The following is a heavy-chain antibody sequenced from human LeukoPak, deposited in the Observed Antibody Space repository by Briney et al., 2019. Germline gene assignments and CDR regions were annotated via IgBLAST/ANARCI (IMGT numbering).Heavy chain of an antibody. CDR2: IYYSGST. CDR1: GGSISSSTYF. CDR3: ATDVVRGFY. D-gene: IGHD3-10*01. Sequence: SETLSLTCTVSGGSISSSTYFWGWIRQPPGKGLEWIGGIYYSGSTYYNPSLKSRVTISVDTSKNQFSLKLTSVTAADTAVYYCATDVVRGFYWGQGTLVTVSS. V-gene: IGHV4-39*01. J-gene: IGHJ4*02.